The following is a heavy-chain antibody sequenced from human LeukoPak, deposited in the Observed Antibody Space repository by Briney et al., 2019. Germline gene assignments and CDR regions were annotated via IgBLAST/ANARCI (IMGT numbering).Heavy chain of an antibody. V-gene: IGHV3-48*04. CDR3: ARVIGSYGDSAY. CDR2: IGSTSSAV. Sequence: GGSLRLSCAASGFTFSSYSMNWVRQAPGKGLEWLSYIGSTSSAVDYADSLKGRFTISRDNAKNSLYLQMDSLRAEDTAVYYCARVIGSYGDSAYWGQGILVTVSS. J-gene: IGHJ4*02. CDR1: GFTFSSYS. D-gene: IGHD3-16*01.